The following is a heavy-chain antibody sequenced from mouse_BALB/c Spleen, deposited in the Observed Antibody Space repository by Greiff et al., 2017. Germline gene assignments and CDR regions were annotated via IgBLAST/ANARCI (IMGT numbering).Heavy chain of an antibody. CDR2: ISSGGSYT. D-gene: IGHD1-1*01. J-gene: IGHJ3*01. CDR3: ARDPDYGSSYRFAY. V-gene: IGHV5-9-4*01. CDR1: GFTFSSYA. Sequence: EVQRVESGGGLVKPGGSLKLSCAASGFTFSSYAMSWVRQSPEKRLEWVAEISSGGSYTYYPDTVTGRFTISRDNAKNTLYLEMSSLRSEDTAMYYCARDPDYGSSYRFAYWGQGTLVTVSA.